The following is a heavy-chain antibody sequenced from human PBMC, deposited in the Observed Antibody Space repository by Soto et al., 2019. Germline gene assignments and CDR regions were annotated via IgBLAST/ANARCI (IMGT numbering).Heavy chain of an antibody. CDR1: GGSFSGYY. CDR3: ARHRMEDIVVVVAATVRHYFDY. V-gene: IGHV4-34*01. J-gene: IGHJ4*02. Sequence: SETLSLTCAVYGGSFSGYYWSWIRQPPGKGLEWIGEINHSGSTNYNPSLKSRVTISVDTSKNQFSLKLGSVTAADTAVYYCARHRMEDIVVVVAATVRHYFDYWGQGTLVTVSS. CDR2: INHSGST. D-gene: IGHD2-15*01.